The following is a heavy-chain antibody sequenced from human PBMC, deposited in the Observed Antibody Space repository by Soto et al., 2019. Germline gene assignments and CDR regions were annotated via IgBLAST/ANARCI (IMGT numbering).Heavy chain of an antibody. D-gene: IGHD5-12*01. V-gene: IGHV1-2*02. CDR1: GYSFTSFY. J-gene: IGHJ4*02. CDR3: AIHRGQNSGDD. CDR2: INSNRGAT. Sequence: QVQLVQSGAEVKNPGASVKVSCKASGYSFTSFYMHWVRQAPGQGLEWMGGINSNRGATQYAPKFQGRITMTRDTSVNTAYIEVSWLPSADTAVYDCAIHRGQNSGDDWGQGTLVTVSS.